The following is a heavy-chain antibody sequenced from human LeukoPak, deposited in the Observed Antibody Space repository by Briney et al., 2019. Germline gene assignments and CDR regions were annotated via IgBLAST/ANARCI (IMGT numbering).Heavy chain of an antibody. CDR2: INPNSGGT. J-gene: IGHJ5*02. CDR1: GYTFTRYY. Sequence: GASVKDSCKASGYTFTRYYMHWVRQAPGQGREWMGWINPNSGGTNYAQKFQGRVTMTRDPSISTAYMELSRLRSDDTAVYYCARVHNWFDPWGQGTLVTVSS. V-gene: IGHV1-2*02. CDR3: ARVHNWFDP.